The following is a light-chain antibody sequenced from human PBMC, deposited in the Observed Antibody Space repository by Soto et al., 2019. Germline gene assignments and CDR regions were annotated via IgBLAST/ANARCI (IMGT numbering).Light chain of an antibody. J-gene: IGKJ3*01. CDR1: QSVSTK. Sequence: MVMTQSPATLSVSPGEKATLSCRASQSVSTKLACYQQKPGQAPRLLIYGASTRATGITARFSGSGSGTEITLTISSLPSEDFAVYYCQQYNNWPYTFGPGTRVDIK. V-gene: IGKV3D-15*01. CDR2: GAS. CDR3: QQYNNWPYT.